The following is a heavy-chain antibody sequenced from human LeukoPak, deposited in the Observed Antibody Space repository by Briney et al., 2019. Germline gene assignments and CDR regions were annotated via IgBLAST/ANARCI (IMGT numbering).Heavy chain of an antibody. CDR1: GGTFSSYA. J-gene: IGHJ4*02. V-gene: IGHV1-69*05. CDR2: IIPIFGTA. D-gene: IGHD2-2*02. Sequence: SVKVSCKASGGTFSSYAISWLRQAPGQGLEWMGRIIPIFGTANYAQKFQGRVTITTDESTSTAYMELSSLRSEDTAVYYCARRDGYCSSTSCYMSSASFDYWGQGTLVTVSS. CDR3: ARRDGYCSSTSCYMSSASFDY.